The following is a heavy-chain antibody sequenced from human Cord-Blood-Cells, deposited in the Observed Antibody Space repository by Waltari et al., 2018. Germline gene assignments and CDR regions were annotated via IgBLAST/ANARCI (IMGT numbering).Heavy chain of an antibody. CDR3: AREGGYDFWSGYYNWFDP. V-gene: IGHV4-31*03. Sequence: QVQPQESGTGLVQPSQTLSLTCTVSGGSLSSRGYSSSWIRQHPGKGLEWIGYIYYSGSTYYNPSLKSRVTISVDTSKNQFSLKLSSVTAADTAVYYCAREGGYDFWSGYYNWFDPWGQGTLVTVSS. D-gene: IGHD3-3*01. CDR1: GGSLSSRGYS. J-gene: IGHJ5*02. CDR2: IYYSGST.